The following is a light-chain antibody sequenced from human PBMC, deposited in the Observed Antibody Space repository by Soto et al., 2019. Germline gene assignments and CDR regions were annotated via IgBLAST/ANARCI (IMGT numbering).Light chain of an antibody. J-gene: IGKJ4*01. Sequence: EIVMTHSPATLSASAWERATLSIRASQSVGSNVAWYQHKPGQAPRLLIFAASTRATGIPDRFSGSGSGTDFTLTISRLEPEDFAVYYCQQYGSSPLTFGGGTKVDIK. V-gene: IGKV3-20*01. CDR1: QSVGSN. CDR3: QQYGSSPLT. CDR2: AAS.